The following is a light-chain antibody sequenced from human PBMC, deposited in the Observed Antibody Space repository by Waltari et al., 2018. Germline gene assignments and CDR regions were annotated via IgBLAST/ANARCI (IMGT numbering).Light chain of an antibody. J-gene: IGKJ1*01. Sequence: DVQMTQSPSSVSAAVGDRVTITCRASHSISTYLNWYQQKPGKAPNFLIYAASSLHSGVPSRFSGSGSGTDFTLTISSLQPEDFATYYCQQSFTTTRTFGQGTKVVIK. V-gene: IGKV1-39*01. CDR2: AAS. CDR1: HSISTY. CDR3: QQSFTTTRT.